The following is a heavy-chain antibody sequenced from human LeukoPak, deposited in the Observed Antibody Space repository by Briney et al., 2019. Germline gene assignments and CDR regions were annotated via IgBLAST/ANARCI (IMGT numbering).Heavy chain of an antibody. V-gene: IGHV4-59*12. D-gene: IGHD6-19*01. J-gene: IGHJ4*02. Sequence: SETLSLTCTVSGGSISNFYWSWIRQPPGKGLEWIGYIFYSGSTNYNPSLKSRVTISVDTSKNQFSLKLSSVTAADTAVYYCARRMTQWLGRMPDYWGQGTLVTVSS. CDR3: ARRMTQWLGRMPDY. CDR2: IFYSGST. CDR1: GGSISNFY.